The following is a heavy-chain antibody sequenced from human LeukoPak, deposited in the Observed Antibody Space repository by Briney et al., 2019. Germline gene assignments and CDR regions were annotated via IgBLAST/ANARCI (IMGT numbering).Heavy chain of an antibody. Sequence: PGRSLRLSCAASGFTFDDYAMHWVRQAPGKGLEWVSGISWNSGSIGYADSVKGRFTISRDNAKNSLYLQMNSLRAEDMALYYCAKGGDYSSGLDYWGQGTLVTVSS. V-gene: IGHV3-9*03. D-gene: IGHD6-19*01. CDR1: GFTFDDYA. J-gene: IGHJ4*02. CDR2: ISWNSGSI. CDR3: AKGGDYSSGLDY.